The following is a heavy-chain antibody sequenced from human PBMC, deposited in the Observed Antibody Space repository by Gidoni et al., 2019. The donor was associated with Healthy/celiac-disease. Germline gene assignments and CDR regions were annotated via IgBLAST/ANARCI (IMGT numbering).Heavy chain of an antibody. CDR1: GFTFSSYG. CDR2: IWYDGSNK. J-gene: IGHJ3*02. V-gene: IGHV3-33*01. CDR3: ARDQAGGDYLAIGAFDI. D-gene: IGHD4-17*01. Sequence: QVQLVESGGGVVQPGRSLRLPCAESGFTFSSYGMHWVRQAPGTGLEWVAVIWYDGSNKYYADSVKGRFTISRDNSKNTLYLQMNSLRAEDTAVYYCARDQAGGDYLAIGAFDIWGQGTMVTVSS.